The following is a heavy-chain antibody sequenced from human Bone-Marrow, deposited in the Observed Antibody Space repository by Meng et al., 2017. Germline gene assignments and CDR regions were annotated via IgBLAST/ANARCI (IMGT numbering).Heavy chain of an antibody. D-gene: IGHD2-2*01. Sequence: ASVKVSCKASGYIFANFDMHWVRQTTGQGLEWMGWIDTNTGNPTYAQGFTGRLVFSLDTSVSTAYLQISGLKADDTAVYYCTRDGYSDCSRTSCFDYWGQGSLVTVSS. CDR1: GYIFANFD. CDR3: TRDGYSDCSRTSCFDY. V-gene: IGHV7-4-1*02. CDR2: IDTNTGNP. J-gene: IGHJ4*02.